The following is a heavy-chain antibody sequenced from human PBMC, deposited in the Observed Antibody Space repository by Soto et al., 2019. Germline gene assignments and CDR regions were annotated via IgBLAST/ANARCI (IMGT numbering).Heavy chain of an antibody. D-gene: IGHD1-26*01. CDR2: ITPDGTEQ. CDR3: AKRGILGAQGMAYFDL. V-gene: IGHV3-30*18. CDR1: GFTFNTYA. Sequence: QVQLMESGGGVVQPGRSLRLSCAASGFTFNTYAMHWVRQAPGKGLEWLAVITPDGTEQYYADSVNGRFTISRDNSKNTLYLQMNSLGLEDMSIYHCAKRGILGAQGMAYFDLWGRGTLVTVSS. J-gene: IGHJ2*01.